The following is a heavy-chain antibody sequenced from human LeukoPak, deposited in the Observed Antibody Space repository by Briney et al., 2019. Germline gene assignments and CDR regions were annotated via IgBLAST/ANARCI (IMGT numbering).Heavy chain of an antibody. Sequence: PSETLSLTCSVSGASISSSNWSWIRQPPGKGLEWIAYIHDNGNTNYNPSLKSRVTLSLDASKNQLSLILSSVTGAATTVYSCTRGRTGRFEPCGQRAL. CDR2: IHDNGNT. CDR3: TRGRTGRFEP. D-gene: IGHD1-14*01. CDR1: GASISSSN. V-gene: IGHV4-59*01. J-gene: IGHJ5*02.